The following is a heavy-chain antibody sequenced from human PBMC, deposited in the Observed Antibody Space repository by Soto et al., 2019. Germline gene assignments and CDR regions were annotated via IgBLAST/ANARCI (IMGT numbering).Heavy chain of an antibody. CDR1: GYTFHNYG. CDR3: ARMPMLITTYSYHFDY. J-gene: IGHJ4*02. Sequence: ASVKVSCKASGYTFHNYGVSWVRQAPGQGLEWMGRISAYNYNTHYAQNSVRGRFTISRDNSKNTLYIQMNSLRVDDTAVYYCARMPMLITTYSYHFDYWGQGTLVTVSS. V-gene: IGHV1-18*01. CDR2: ISAYNYNT. D-gene: IGHD3-22*01.